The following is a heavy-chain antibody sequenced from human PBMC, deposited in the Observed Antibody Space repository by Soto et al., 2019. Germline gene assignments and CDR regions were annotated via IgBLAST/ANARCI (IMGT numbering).Heavy chain of an antibody. D-gene: IGHD3-3*01. J-gene: IGHJ6*02. CDR2: IIPIFGTA. CDR3: ARGGLRFLESHGMDF. V-gene: IGHV1-69*12. Sequence: QVQLVQSGAEVKTPGSSVKVSCKASGGTFSSYAISWVHQAPGQGLEWMGVIIPIFGTANYAQTFQGRVTITADESTSTAYMELSSLRSEDTAVYYCARGGLRFLESHGMDFWGQGTTVTVSS. CDR1: GGTFSSYA.